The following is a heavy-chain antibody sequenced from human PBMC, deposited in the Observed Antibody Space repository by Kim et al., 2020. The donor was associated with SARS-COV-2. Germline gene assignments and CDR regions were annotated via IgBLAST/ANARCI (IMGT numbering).Heavy chain of an antibody. CDR2: INPNSGGT. V-gene: IGHV1-2*06. CDR1: GYTFTGYY. CDR3: ARDRSYDILTGYYSPYYYYYGMDV. D-gene: IGHD3-9*01. J-gene: IGHJ6*02. Sequence: ASVKVSCKASGYTFTGYYMHWVRQAPGQGLEWMGRINPNSGGTNYAQKFQGRVTMTRDTSISTAYMELSRLRSDDTAVYYCARDRSYDILTGYYSPYYYYYGMDVWGQGTTVTVSS.